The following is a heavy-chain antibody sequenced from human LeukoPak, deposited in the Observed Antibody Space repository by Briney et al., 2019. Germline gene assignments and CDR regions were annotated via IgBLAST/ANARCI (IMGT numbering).Heavy chain of an antibody. J-gene: IGHJ6*02. Sequence: SETLSLTCAVYGGSFSGYYWSWNRHPPGKGREWIGEINHSGSTNYNPSLKSRVTISVDTSKNQFSVKLSSVTAADTVVYYCARVSSPLLRYIDWRTHCSMDVWGQGTTVTVSS. V-gene: IGHV4-34*01. CDR1: GGSFSGYY. CDR3: ARVSSPLLRYIDWRTHCSMDV. D-gene: IGHD3-9*01. CDR2: INHSGST.